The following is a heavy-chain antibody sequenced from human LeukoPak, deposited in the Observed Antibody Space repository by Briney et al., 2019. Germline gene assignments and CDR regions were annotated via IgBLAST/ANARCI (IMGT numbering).Heavy chain of an antibody. D-gene: IGHD4-17*01. J-gene: IGHJ4*02. V-gene: IGHV3-21*01. CDR1: GFTFSSDS. CDR2: ISSSSSYI. CDR3: ARSTYGDQRYFDY. Sequence: PGGSLRLSCAASGFTFSSDSMNWVRQAPGKGLEWVSSISSSSSYIYYADSVKGRFTISRDNAKNSLYLQMNSLRAEDTAVYYCARSTYGDQRYFDYWGQGTLVTVSS.